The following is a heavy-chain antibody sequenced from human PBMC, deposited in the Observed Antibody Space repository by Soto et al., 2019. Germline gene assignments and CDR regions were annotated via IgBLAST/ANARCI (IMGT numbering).Heavy chain of an antibody. D-gene: IGHD3-3*01. V-gene: IGHV4-34*01. Sequence: SETLSLSCAVYGGSFSGYYWSWIRQPPGKGLEWIGEINHSGSTNYNPSLKSRVTISVDTSKNQFSLKLSSVTAADTAVYYCARGLPSRITIFGVVIIGPYFDYWGQGTLVTVSS. CDR3: ARGLPSRITIFGVVIIGPYFDY. CDR1: GGSFSGYY. CDR2: INHSGST. J-gene: IGHJ4*02.